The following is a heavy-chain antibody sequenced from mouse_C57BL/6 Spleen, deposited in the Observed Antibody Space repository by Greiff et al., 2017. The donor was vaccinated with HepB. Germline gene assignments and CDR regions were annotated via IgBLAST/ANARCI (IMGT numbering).Heavy chain of an antibody. CDR3: ARPPIDSSDWFAY. D-gene: IGHD3-2*02. Sequence: VHVKQSGPELVKPGASVKISCKASGYSFTDYNMNWVKQSNEKSLEWIGVINPNYGTTSYNQKFKGKATLTVDQSSSTAYMQLNSLTSEDSAVYYCARPPIDSSDWFAYWGQGTLVTVSA. J-gene: IGHJ3*01. V-gene: IGHV1-39*01. CDR2: INPNYGTT. CDR1: GYSFTDYN.